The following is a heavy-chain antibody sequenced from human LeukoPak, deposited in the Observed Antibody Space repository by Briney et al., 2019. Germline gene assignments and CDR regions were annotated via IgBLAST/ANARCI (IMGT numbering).Heavy chain of an antibody. CDR3: AREGYSSSWYWFDP. J-gene: IGHJ5*02. V-gene: IGHV4-61*02. CDR2: IYTSGST. D-gene: IGHD6-13*01. Sequence: SQTLSLTCTVSGGSISSGSYYWSWIRQPAGKGLEWIGRIYTSGSTNYNPSLKSRVTISVDTSKNQFSLKLSPVTAADTAVYYCAREGYSSSWYWFDPWGQGTLVTVSS. CDR1: GGSISSGSYY.